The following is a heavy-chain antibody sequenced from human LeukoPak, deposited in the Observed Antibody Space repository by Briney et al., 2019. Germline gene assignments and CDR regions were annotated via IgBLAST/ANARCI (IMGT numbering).Heavy chain of an antibody. CDR3: VREGGVAAPNYFDY. Sequence: GGSLRLSCAASGFTFRRYWMSWVRQAPGKGLEWVANIKQGGSKKYYVDSLEGRFTISRDNGKNSLFLQMNSLRAEDTAVYYCVREGGVAAPNYFDYWGQGTLVTVSS. CDR2: IKQGGSKK. J-gene: IGHJ4*02. D-gene: IGHD3-16*01. CDR1: GFTFRRYW. V-gene: IGHV3-7*01.